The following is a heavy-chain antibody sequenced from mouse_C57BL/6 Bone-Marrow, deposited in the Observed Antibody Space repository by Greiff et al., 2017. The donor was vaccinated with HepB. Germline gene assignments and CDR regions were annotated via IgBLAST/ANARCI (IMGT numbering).Heavy chain of an antibody. D-gene: IGHD2-1*01. CDR2: IYPGSGST. CDR3: ARIYYGNYPLYFDY. CDR1: GYTFTSYW. J-gene: IGHJ2*01. V-gene: IGHV1-55*01. Sequence: QVQLQQPGAELVKPGASVKMSCKASGYTFTSYWITWVKQRPGQGLEWIGDIYPGSGSTNYNEKFKSKATLTVDTSSSTAYMQLSSLTSEDSAVYYCARIYYGNYPLYFDYWGQGTTLTVAS.